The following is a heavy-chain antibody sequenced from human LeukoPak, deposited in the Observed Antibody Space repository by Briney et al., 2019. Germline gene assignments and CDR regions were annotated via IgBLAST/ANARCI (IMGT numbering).Heavy chain of an antibody. Sequence: GGSLRLSCAASGFTFSSNTMNWVRQAPGKGLEWVSSISSDGIHTFYADPVKGRFTISRDNAKNSLYLQMNSLRDEDTAVYYCCTDPPRSSLDYWGQGILVTVSS. CDR2: ISSDGIHT. J-gene: IGHJ4*02. CDR3: CTDPPRSSLDY. D-gene: IGHD6-6*01. CDR1: GFTFSSNT. V-gene: IGHV3-21*01.